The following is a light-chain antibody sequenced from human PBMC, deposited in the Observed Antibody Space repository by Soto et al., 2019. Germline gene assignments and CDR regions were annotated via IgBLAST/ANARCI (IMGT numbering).Light chain of an antibody. Sequence: SGLTMYQGTLSLSPGERATPSCRASQSVSNNYLAWYQQKPGQAPRLLIYGASNRATGIPDRFSGSGSGTDFTLTISRLEPEDFAVYYCQQYGSSGTFGQGTKVDIK. CDR1: QSVSNNY. V-gene: IGKV3-20*01. CDR2: GAS. CDR3: QQYGSSGT. J-gene: IGKJ1*01.